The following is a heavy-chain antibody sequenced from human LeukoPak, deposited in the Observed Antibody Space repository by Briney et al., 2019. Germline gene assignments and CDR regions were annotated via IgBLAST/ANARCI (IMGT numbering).Heavy chain of an antibody. Sequence: ASVKVSFKSSCYTLTFYYIPWVRQAPGQGLEWMGWINPNSGGANYAQKFQGRVTMTGDTSISTAYMELSTLRSDDTAVYYCARARGGISSHWGQGTMVTVSS. V-gene: IGHV1-2*02. CDR1: CYTLTFYY. D-gene: IGHD4-23*01. J-gene: IGHJ3*01. CDR2: INPNSGGA. CDR3: ARARGGISSH.